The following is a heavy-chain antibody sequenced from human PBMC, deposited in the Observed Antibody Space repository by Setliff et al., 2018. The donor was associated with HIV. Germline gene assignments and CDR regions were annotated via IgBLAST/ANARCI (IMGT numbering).Heavy chain of an antibody. CDR1: GESFSGYY. CDR3: ARQFGSGFYFDY. Sequence: SQTLSLTCAVYGESFSGYYWSWIRQSPGEGLEWLGGINHSGSTDHNPSLKSRVAISVDTSKNQFSLKLTSVTAADTALYFCARQFGSGFYFDYWGRGTLVTVSS. J-gene: IGHJ4*02. V-gene: IGHV4-34*01. CDR2: INHSGST. D-gene: IGHD3-22*01.